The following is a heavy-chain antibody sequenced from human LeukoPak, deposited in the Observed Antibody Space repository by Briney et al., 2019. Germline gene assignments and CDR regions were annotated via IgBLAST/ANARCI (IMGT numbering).Heavy chain of an antibody. V-gene: IGHV4-4*02. Sequence: SGTLSLTCAVSGGSISSSNWWSWVRQPPGKGLGWIGEIYHSGSTNYNPSLKSRVTISVDKSKNQFSLKLSSVTAADTAVYYCARSSSDGNYGMDVWGKGTTVTVSS. CDR1: GGSISSSNW. CDR3: ARSSSDGNYGMDV. J-gene: IGHJ6*04. CDR2: IYHSGST.